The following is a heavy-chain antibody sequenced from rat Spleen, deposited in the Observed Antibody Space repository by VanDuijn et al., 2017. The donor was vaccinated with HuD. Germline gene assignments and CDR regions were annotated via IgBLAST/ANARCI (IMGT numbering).Heavy chain of an antibody. CDR3: ARLGDY. J-gene: IGHJ2*01. CDR1: GFSLISYA. Sequence: QVQLKESGPGLVQSSQTLSLSCTVSGFSLISYAVNWVRQPPGKGLEWMGVIWGNGNTNYNSVFKSRLSISRDTSKSQVYLKMNSVQTEDTAMYFCARLGDYWGQGVMVTVSS. V-gene: IGHV2-13*01. CDR2: IWGNGNT. D-gene: IGHD5-1*01.